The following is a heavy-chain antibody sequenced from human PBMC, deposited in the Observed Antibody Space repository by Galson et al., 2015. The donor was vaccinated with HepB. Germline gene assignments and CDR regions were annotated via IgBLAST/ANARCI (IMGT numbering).Heavy chain of an antibody. CDR3: TRDLATFAAGSTPCDY. CDR2: ISYSSTYL. CDR1: GFSFANYT. D-gene: IGHD6-13*01. Sequence: SLRLSCAASGFSFANYTMNWVRQAPGKGLEWVSSISYSSTYLYYPDSVKGRFTISRDNSKNSLFLQMNSLRAEDTSVYYCTRDLATFAAGSTPCDYWGQGALVTVSS. J-gene: IGHJ4*02. V-gene: IGHV3-21*01.